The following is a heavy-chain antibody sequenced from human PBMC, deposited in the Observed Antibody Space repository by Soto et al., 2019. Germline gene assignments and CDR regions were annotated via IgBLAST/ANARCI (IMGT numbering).Heavy chain of an antibody. J-gene: IGHJ4*02. CDR2: ISTYNGNS. D-gene: IGHD3-10*01. CDR1: GYTFTSYG. CDR3: AREMVRGVASDY. Sequence: QVQLVQSGAEVKKPGASVKVSCKASGYTFTSYGIIWVRQAPGQGLEWMGWISTYNGNSKYAQKLQGRVTMTTDTTTSTADIDLRSLITDETAVFYCAREMVRGVASDYWCEGTLVTVS. V-gene: IGHV1-18*01.